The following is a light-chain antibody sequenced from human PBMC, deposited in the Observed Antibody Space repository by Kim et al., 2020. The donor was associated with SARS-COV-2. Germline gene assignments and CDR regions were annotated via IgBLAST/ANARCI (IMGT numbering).Light chain of an antibody. Sequence: PEERAPLSCRASQSVSSYSASYKQRPGQAPRRLIYDASTRATGIPDRFSGSGSGTDFTLTIRRLETEDFAVYYSQKRSNWPEFTFGPGTKVDIK. J-gene: IGKJ3*01. V-gene: IGKV3-11*01. CDR2: DAS. CDR3: QKRSNWPEFT. CDR1: QSVSSY.